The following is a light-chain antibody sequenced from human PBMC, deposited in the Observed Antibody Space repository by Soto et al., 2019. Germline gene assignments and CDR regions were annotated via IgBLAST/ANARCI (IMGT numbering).Light chain of an antibody. J-gene: IGKJ3*01. Sequence: IVLTQSPATLSVSPGERATLSCRASQSVSSNLAWYQQKPGQAPRLLIYGASTRATGIPARFSGSGSGTEFTLTISSLHSEDFAVYYCQQYNRWPACTFGPGTKVDIK. CDR3: QQYNRWPACT. V-gene: IGKV3-15*01. CDR2: GAS. CDR1: QSVSSN.